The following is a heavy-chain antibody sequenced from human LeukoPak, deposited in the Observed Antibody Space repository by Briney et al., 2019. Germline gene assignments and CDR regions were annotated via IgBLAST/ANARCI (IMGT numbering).Heavy chain of an antibody. V-gene: IGHV1-69*13. CDR1: GGTFSSYA. CDR3: ARGDYGDYGAPIDY. J-gene: IGHJ4*02. D-gene: IGHD4-17*01. CDR2: IIPIFGTA. Sequence: SVKVSCKASGGTFSSYAISWVRQAPGQGFEWMGGIIPIFGTANYAQKFQGRVTITADESTSTAYMELSSLRSEDTAVYYCARGDYGDYGAPIDYWGQGTLVTVSS.